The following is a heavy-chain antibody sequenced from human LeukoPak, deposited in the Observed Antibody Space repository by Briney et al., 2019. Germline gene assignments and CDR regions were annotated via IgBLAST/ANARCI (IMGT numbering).Heavy chain of an antibody. CDR3: AQNGGGSGTYYTY. Sequence: GGSLRLSCAASGFTFNNYGMTWVRQAPGKGQEWVSTISDSATRTYYADSVKGRFTISRDNSRNTLSLQMNSLRDEDSAMYYCAQNGGGSGTYYTYWGLGTLVTVSS. J-gene: IGHJ4*02. CDR2: ISDSATRT. D-gene: IGHD3-10*01. CDR1: GFTFNNYG. V-gene: IGHV3-23*01.